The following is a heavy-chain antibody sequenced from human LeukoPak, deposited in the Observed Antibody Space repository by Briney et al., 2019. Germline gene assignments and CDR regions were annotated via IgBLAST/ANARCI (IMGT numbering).Heavy chain of an antibody. V-gene: IGHV3-23*01. CDR3: AKYFASGSYYKLPH. J-gene: IGHJ1*01. CDR1: GFTFSSYA. CDR2: ISGSGAYA. Sequence: GGSLRLSCAASGFTFSSYAMTWVRQAPGKGLEWVSTISGSGAYAYYADSVKGRFTISRDNSKNTLYLQMNSLRAEDTAVYYCAKYFASGSYYKLPHWGQGTLVTVSS. D-gene: IGHD3-10*01.